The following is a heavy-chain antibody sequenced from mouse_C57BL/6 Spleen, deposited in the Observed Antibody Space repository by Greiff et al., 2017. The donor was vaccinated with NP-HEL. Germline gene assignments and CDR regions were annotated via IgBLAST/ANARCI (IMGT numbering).Heavy chain of an antibody. D-gene: IGHD2-10*02. CDR2: ISDGGSYT. CDR1: GFTFSSYA. Sequence: VKLVESGGGLVKPGGSLKLSCAASGFTFSSYAMSWVRQTPEKRLEWVATISDGGSYTYYPDNVKGRFTISRDNAKNNLYLQMSHLKSEDTAMYYCARDRGYGNFYFDYWGQGTTLTVSS. J-gene: IGHJ2*01. CDR3: ARDRGYGNFYFDY. V-gene: IGHV5-4*01.